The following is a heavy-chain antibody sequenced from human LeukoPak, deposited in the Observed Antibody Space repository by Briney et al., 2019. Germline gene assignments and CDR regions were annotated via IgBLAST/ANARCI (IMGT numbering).Heavy chain of an antibody. CDR3: ATDPRGAGY. J-gene: IGHJ4*02. CDR2: IVPIFGTT. V-gene: IGHV1-69*15. CDR1: GGTFSSYA. D-gene: IGHD5-12*01. Sequence: SVKVSCKASGGTFSSYAINWVRQAPGQGLEWMGRIVPIFGTTNYAQKFQGRVTITADESTSTAYMELSSLRSEDTAVYYCATDPRGAGYWGQGTLVTVSS.